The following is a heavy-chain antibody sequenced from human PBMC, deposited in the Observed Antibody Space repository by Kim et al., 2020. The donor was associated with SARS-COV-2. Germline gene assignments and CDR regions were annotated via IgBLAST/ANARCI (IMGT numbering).Heavy chain of an antibody. CDR1: GFTFSSYA. CDR2: ISGTGGRT. CDR3: AKVVDMSWYGGGYYFDY. V-gene: IGHV3-23*01. D-gene: IGHD6-13*01. Sequence: GGSLRLSCAASGFTFSSYAMSWVRQAPGKGLEWVSDISGTGGRTYYVDSVKGRFIISRDNSKNTLDLQMNSLRAEDTAVYYCAKVVDMSWYGGGYYFDYWGQGTLATVSS. J-gene: IGHJ4*02.